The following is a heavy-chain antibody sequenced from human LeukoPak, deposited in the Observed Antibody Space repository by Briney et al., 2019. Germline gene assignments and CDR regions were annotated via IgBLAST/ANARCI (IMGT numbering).Heavy chain of an antibody. D-gene: IGHD3-10*01. CDR3: ARDRRDMVRGINIVRQYHYYYYMDV. V-gene: IGHV1-46*01. J-gene: IGHJ6*03. Sequence: ASVKVSCKASRYIFTRYYLHWVRQAPGQGVECMGIINPYGGSTSYVQKFQGRVTMNRDMSTSTVYMEVSSLRSEDTAVYYWARDRRDMVRGINIVRQYHYYYYMDVWGKGTTVTVSS. CDR2: INPYGGST. CDR1: RYIFTRYY.